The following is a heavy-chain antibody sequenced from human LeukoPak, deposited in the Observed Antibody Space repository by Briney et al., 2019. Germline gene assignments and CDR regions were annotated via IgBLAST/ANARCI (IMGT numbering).Heavy chain of an antibody. V-gene: IGHV3-53*04. D-gene: IGHD2-21*02. CDR2: IYSGGST. CDR1: GFSVSSNY. CDR3: ARGAYCGGDCYDY. Sequence: GGSLRLSCAASGFSVSSNYMSWVRQAPGKGLEWVSVIYSGGSTYYADSVKGRFTISRHNSKNTLYLQMNSLRAEDTAVYYCARGAYCGGDCYDYWGQGTLVTVSS. J-gene: IGHJ4*02.